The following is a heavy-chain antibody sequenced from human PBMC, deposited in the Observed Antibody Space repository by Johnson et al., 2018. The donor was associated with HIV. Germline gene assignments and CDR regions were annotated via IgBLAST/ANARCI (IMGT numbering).Heavy chain of an antibody. CDR2: ISFDGHLK. J-gene: IGHJ3*02. D-gene: IGHD2-2*01. CDR1: GLSFSNFG. Sequence: LVESGGGVVRPGKSLTLSCVVSGLSFSNFGIHLVRQAPGKGPEWVAVISFDGHLKKYADSVKGRFTISRDNAKNSLYLQMNSLRAEDTALYCCTRGTLAAFDIWGQGTMVTVSS. CDR3: TRGTLAAFDI. V-gene: IGHV3-33*08.